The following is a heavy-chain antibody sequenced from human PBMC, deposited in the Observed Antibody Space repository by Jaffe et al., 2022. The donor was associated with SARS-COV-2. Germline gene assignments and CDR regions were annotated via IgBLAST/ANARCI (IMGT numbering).Heavy chain of an antibody. CDR2: IYYSGST. Sequence: QVQLQESGPGLVKPSETLSLTCTVSGGSISSYYWSWIRQPPGKGLEWIGYIYYSGSTNYNPSLKSRVTISVDTSKNQFSLKLSSVTAADTAVYYCARRWAIQGYDSSDDAFDIWGQGTMVTVSS. D-gene: IGHD3-22*01. V-gene: IGHV4-59*08. J-gene: IGHJ3*02. CDR1: GGSISSYY. CDR3: ARRWAIQGYDSSDDAFDI.